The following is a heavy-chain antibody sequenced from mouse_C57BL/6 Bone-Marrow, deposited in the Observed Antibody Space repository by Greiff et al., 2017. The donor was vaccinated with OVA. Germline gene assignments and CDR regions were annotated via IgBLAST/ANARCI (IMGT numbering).Heavy chain of an antibody. Sequence: QVQLQQPGAELVRPGSSVKLSCKASGYTFTSYWMHWVKQRPIHGLEWIGNIDPSDSETHYNQKFKDKATLTVDKSSSTAYMQLSSLTSEDSAVYYCAREGDDYDGSYYWYFDVWGTGTTVTVSS. V-gene: IGHV1-52*01. CDR3: AREGDDYDGSYYWYFDV. J-gene: IGHJ1*03. CDR2: IDPSDSET. D-gene: IGHD2-4*01. CDR1: GYTFTSYW.